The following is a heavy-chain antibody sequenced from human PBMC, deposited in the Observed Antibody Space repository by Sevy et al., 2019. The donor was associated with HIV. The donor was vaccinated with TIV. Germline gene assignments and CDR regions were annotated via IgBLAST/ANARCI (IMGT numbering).Heavy chain of an antibody. CDR1: GGSVTRGQFY. CDR2: VHKTGSA. D-gene: IGHD4-17*01. J-gene: IGHJ2*01. V-gene: IGHV4-61*02. CDR3: ARHVGDYVFRYFDL. Sequence: SETLSLTCTVSGGSVTRGQFYWSWIRQPAGKGLEWIGGVHKTGSATYNPSLRNRVGLSIDTSKNQFSLVLSSVTAADTAVYYCARHVGDYVFRYFDLWGRGTLVTVSS.